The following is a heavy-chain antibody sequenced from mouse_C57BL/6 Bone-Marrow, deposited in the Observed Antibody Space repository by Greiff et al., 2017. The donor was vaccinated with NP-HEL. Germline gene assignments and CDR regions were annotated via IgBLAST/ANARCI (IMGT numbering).Heavy chain of an antibody. CDR2: IWSDGGT. CDR1: GFSLTSYG. J-gene: IGHJ4*01. Sequence: QVQLKESGPGLVAPSQSLSITCTVSGFSLTSYGVHWVSQPPGKGLEWLVVIWSDGGTTYNSALISRLSISKDNSKIQVFLIMHSLQTNDTAMDYCARREVTAPYAMDYWGQGTSVTVSS. V-gene: IGHV2-6*03. D-gene: IGHD2-2*01. CDR3: ARREVTAPYAMDY.